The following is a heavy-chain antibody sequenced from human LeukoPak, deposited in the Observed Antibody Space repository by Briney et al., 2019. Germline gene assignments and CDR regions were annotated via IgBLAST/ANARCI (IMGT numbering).Heavy chain of an antibody. V-gene: IGHV3-21*01. J-gene: IGHJ4*02. CDR2: ITSSSSYT. D-gene: IGHD5-12*01. CDR1: GITFSNYN. Sequence: GGSLRLSCAAPGITFSNYNMNWVRQAPGKGLEWISSITSSSSYTFYADSVKGRFTISRDNAKNSLYLQMNSLRVEDTAVYYCARVQKSRKSVASAVDCWGQGTVVIVSS. CDR3: ARVQKSRKSVASAVDC.